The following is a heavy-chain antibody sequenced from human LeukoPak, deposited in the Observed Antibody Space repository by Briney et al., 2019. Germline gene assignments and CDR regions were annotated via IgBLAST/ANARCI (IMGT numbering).Heavy chain of an antibody. D-gene: IGHD3-10*01. Sequence: SETLSLTCTVSSASVRSYYWTWIRQPPGKGLEWIGYFYYSGGTVYNPSLKNRVTISVDTSKNQFSLNLMSVTAADTAFYFCARGFKSSGWFGGPSFDSWGQGSLVTVSS. V-gene: IGHV4-59*02. J-gene: IGHJ4*02. CDR3: ARGFKSSGWFGGPSFDS. CDR1: SASVRSYY. CDR2: FYYSGGT.